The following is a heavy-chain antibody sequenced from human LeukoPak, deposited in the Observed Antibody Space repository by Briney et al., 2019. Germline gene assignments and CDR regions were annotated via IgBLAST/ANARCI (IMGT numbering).Heavy chain of an antibody. CDR1: GFTFSSHW. V-gene: IGHV3-74*01. CDR2: INSDGSST. J-gene: IGHJ5*02. Sequence: PGGSLRLSCAASGFTFSSHWIHWVRQAPGKGLVWVSRINSDGSSTSYADSVKGRFTISRDNAKNALYLQMNSLRAEDTAVYYCARDSGSYRGENWFDPWGQGTLVTVSS. CDR3: ARDSGSYRGENWFDP. D-gene: IGHD1-26*01.